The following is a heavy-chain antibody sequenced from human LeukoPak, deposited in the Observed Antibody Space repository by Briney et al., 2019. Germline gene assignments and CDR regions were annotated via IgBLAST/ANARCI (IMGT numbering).Heavy chain of an antibody. CDR1: EYTLTSYY. CDR2: INPTGGST. Sequence: ASVKVSCTASEYTLTSYYMHWVRQAPGQGLEWMGMINPTGGSTNYARKFQGRVTMTRDTSTSTVYMELSSLRSEDTAVYYCTRSQYYGMDVWGQGTRSPSP. CDR3: TRSQYYGMDV. V-gene: IGHV1-46*01. J-gene: IGHJ6*02.